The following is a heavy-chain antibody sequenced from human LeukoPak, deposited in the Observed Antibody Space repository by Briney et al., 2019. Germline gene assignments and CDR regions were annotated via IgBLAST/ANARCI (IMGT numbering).Heavy chain of an antibody. CDR1: GYTFTSYY. V-gene: IGHV1-2*02. Sequence: ASVKVFCKASGYTFTSYYIYWVRQAPGQGLEWMGWISPNTGDTNSAQRFQGRVTMTRDTSISTAYMELSRLTSDDTAVYYCANGLGSSGWNFDYWGQGTLVTVSS. D-gene: IGHD6-19*01. CDR2: ISPNTGDT. CDR3: ANGLGSSGWNFDY. J-gene: IGHJ4*02.